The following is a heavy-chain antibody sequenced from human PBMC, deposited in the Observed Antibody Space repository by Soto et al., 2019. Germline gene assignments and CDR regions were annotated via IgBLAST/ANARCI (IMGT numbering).Heavy chain of an antibody. Sequence: EVQLLESGGGLVQPGGSLRLSCAASGFTFSSYAMSWVRQAPGKGLECVSAISGSGGSTYYADSVKGRFTISRDNSKNALYLQMNSLRGEETAVYYCAKAGYSGYDLRAYYWGQGTLVNVSS. CDR1: GFTFSSYA. V-gene: IGHV3-23*01. D-gene: IGHD5-12*01. CDR3: AKAGYSGYDLRAYY. CDR2: ISGSGGST. J-gene: IGHJ4*02.